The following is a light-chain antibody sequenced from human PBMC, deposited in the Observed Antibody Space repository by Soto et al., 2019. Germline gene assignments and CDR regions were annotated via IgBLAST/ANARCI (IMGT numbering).Light chain of an antibody. CDR1: SSDVGGYNY. Sequence: QSVLTQPASVSGSPGQSITISCTGTSSDVGGYNYVSWYQQHPGKAPKLMIYDVSNRPSGVSNRFSGSKSGNTASLTLSGLPAQDEAAYYYCSYTSSSTLVVFGGGTKLTVL. CDR2: DVS. CDR3: CSYTSSSTLVV. V-gene: IGLV2-14*01. J-gene: IGLJ2*01.